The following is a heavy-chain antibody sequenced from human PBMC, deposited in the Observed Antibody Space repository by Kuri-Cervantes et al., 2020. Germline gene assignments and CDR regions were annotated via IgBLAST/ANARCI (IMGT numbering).Heavy chain of an antibody. J-gene: IGHJ6*02. CDR1: GGTFSSYT. CDR2: IIPILGIA. V-gene: IGHV1-69*02. D-gene: IGHD4-17*01. Sequence: SVKVSCKASGGTFSSYTISWVRQAPGQGLEWMGRIIPILGIANYAQKLQGRVTITADKSTSTAYMELSSLRSEDTAVYYCARSDYGDHLGYYGMDVWGQGTTVTVSS. CDR3: ARSDYGDHLGYYGMDV.